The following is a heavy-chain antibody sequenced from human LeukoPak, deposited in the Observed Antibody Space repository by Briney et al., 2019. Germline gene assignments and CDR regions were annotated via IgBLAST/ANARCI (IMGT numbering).Heavy chain of an antibody. CDR1: GGSISNYY. V-gene: IGHV4-4*07. D-gene: IGHD2-15*01. CDR2: FYARGNT. CDR3: ARDGGYCSGVTCYNHYYYMDV. J-gene: IGHJ6*03. Sequence: SETLSLTCNVSGGSISNYYWNWIRQPAGKGLEWIGRFYARGNTNYNPSLKSRVTMSVDTSKNLFSLKLTSVTAADTAVYYCARDGGYCSGVTCYNHYYYMDVWGKGTTVTISS.